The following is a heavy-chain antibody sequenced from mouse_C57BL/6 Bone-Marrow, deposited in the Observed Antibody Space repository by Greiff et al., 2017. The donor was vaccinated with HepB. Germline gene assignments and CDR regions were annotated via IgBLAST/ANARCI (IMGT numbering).Heavy chain of an antibody. CDR3: ARNGSSSHWYFDV. V-gene: IGHV5-17*01. CDR1: GFTFSDYG. CDR2: ISSGSSTI. J-gene: IGHJ1*03. D-gene: IGHD1-1*01. Sequence: VQLKESGGGLVKPGGSLKLSCAASGFTFSDYGMHWVRQAPEKGLEWVAYISSGSSTIYYADTVKGRFTISRDNAKNTLFLQMTSLRSEDTAMYYCARNGSSSHWYFDVWGTGTTVTVAS.